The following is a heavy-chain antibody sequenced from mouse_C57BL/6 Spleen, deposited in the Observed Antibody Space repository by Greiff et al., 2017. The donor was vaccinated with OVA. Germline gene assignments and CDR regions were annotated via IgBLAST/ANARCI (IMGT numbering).Heavy chain of an antibody. Sequence: QVQLKQSGPELVKPGASVKISCKASGYAFSSSWMNWVKQRPGKGLEWIGRIYLGDGDTNYNGKFKGKATLTADKSSSTAYMQLSSLTSEDSAVYFCARYDYDAWFAYWGQGTLVTVSA. D-gene: IGHD2-4*01. CDR3: ARYDYDAWFAY. V-gene: IGHV1-82*01. J-gene: IGHJ3*01. CDR1: GYAFSSSW. CDR2: IYLGDGDT.